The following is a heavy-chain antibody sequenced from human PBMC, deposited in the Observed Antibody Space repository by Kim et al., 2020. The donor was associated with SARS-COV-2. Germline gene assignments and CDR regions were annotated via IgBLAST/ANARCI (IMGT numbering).Heavy chain of an antibody. CDR3: TRSPYDFWSGYSY. Sequence: AAPVKGIFNISRDDSKNTLYLQMNSLKTEDAAVYYCTRSPYDFWSGYSYWGQGTLVTVSS. D-gene: IGHD3-3*01. V-gene: IGHV3-15*01. J-gene: IGHJ4*02.